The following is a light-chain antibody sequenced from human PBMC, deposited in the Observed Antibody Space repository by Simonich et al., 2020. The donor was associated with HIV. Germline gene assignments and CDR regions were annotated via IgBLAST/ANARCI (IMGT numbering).Light chain of an antibody. V-gene: IGKV4-1*01. CDR2: WAS. CDR3: HQYSSTPQT. J-gene: IGKJ1*01. Sequence: DIVMTQSPDSLAVSLGERATINCKSSQSVLYRSNNKNYLAWYQQKPGHPPKLLIYWASTRESGVPDRFSGSGSGTDFTLTISSLQAEDVAVYYCHQYSSTPQTFGQGTKVEIK. CDR1: QSVLYRSNNKNY.